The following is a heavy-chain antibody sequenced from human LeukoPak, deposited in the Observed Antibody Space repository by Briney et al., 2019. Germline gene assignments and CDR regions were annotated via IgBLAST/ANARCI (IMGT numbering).Heavy chain of an antibody. CDR3: ARDIEVMGYYYYYGMDV. J-gene: IGHJ6*02. Sequence: PGGSLRLSCPASGFTFSDYYMSWIRQAPGKGLEWVSYISSSGSTIYYADSVKGRFTISRDNAKNSLYLQMNSLRAEDTAVYYCARDIEVMGYYYYYGMDVWGQGTTVTVSS. CDR2: ISSSGSTI. V-gene: IGHV3-11*01. CDR1: GFTFSDYY. D-gene: IGHD3-16*01.